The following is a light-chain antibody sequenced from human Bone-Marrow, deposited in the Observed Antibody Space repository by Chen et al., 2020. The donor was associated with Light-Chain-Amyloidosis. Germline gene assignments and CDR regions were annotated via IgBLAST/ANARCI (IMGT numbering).Light chain of an antibody. CDR1: SCSIATNY. V-gene: IGLV6-57*01. J-gene: IGLJ3*02. CDR3: QSYQGSSQGV. Sequence: FMLTQPHSVSQSPGTTVIISCTLSSCSIATNYVQWYQQRPGSSPTTVIYEDDQRPSGVPDRFSGSIDRSSNSASLTISGLKTEDEADYYCQSYQGSSQGVFGGGTKLTVL. CDR2: EDD.